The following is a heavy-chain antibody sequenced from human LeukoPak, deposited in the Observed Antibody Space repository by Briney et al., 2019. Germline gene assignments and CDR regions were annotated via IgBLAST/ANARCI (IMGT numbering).Heavy chain of an antibody. V-gene: IGHV3-23*01. J-gene: IGHJ4*02. CDR1: GFTFSSCA. Sequence: GGSLRLSCAASGFTFSSCAMSWVRQAPGKGLEWVSAISGSGGSTYYADSVKGRFTISRDNSKNTLYLQMNSLRAEDTAVYYCAKDQGGYSGYDLVWVDYWGQGTLVTVSS. CDR2: ISGSGGST. D-gene: IGHD5-12*01. CDR3: AKDQGGYSGYDLVWVDY.